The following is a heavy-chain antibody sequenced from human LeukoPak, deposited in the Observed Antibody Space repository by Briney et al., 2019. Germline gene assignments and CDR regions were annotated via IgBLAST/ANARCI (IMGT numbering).Heavy chain of an antibody. J-gene: IGHJ4*02. D-gene: IGHD5-24*01. CDR2: IIPSGHTT. Sequence: GGSLRLSCVASGFTFSSHGMNWVRQAPGKGLEWVSGIIPSGHTTYYADSVRGRLTISRDNSRNTVYLQMNSLRAEDTAVYYCAKDDRWLQFCCWGQGTLVTVSA. V-gene: IGHV3-23*01. CDR1: GFTFSSHG. CDR3: AKDDRWLQFCC.